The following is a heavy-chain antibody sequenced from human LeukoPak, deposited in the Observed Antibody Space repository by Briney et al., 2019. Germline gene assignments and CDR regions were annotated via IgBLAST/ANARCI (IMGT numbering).Heavy chain of an antibody. CDR1: GYTFTSYA. CDR3: ARDFCSGGSCYRYFQH. J-gene: IGHJ1*01. CDR2: INAGNGNT. V-gene: IGHV1-3*01. Sequence: ASVKVSCKASGYTFTSYAMHWVRQAPGQRLEWMGWINAGNGNTKYSQKFQGRVTITRDTSASTAYMELSSLRSEDTAVYYCARDFCSGGSCYRYFQHWGQGTLVTVSS. D-gene: IGHD2-15*01.